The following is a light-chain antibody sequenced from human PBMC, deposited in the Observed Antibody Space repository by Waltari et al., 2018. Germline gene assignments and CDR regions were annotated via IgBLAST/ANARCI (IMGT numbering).Light chain of an antibody. CDR3: SSYIRISASWV. CDR2: DVT. V-gene: IGLV2-14*03. CDR1: SSDVGGFNY. Sequence: SALTQPVSVSGSPGQSIAIPCTGTSSDVGGFNYVSWYQHHPGKAPKLMIYDVTKRPSGVSNRFSGSGSGNTASLTISGLQSEDEAYYYCSSYIRISASWVFGGGTKLTVL. J-gene: IGLJ3*02.